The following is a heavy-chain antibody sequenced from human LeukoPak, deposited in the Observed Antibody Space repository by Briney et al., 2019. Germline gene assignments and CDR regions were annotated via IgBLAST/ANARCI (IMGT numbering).Heavy chain of an antibody. Sequence: GASVKVSCKASGCTFTSYGISWVRQAPGQGLEWMGWISAYNGNTNYAQKLQGRVTMTTDTSTSTAYMELRSLRSDDTAVYYCASIDSSGYYGDYWGQGTLVTVSS. V-gene: IGHV1-18*01. D-gene: IGHD3-22*01. CDR2: ISAYNGNT. CDR1: GCTFTSYG. J-gene: IGHJ4*02. CDR3: ASIDSSGYYGDY.